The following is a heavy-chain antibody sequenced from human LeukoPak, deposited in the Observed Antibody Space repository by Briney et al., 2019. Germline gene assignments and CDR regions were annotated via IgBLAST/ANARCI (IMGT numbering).Heavy chain of an antibody. CDR3: ARGWKDYYGSGSYD. J-gene: IGHJ4*02. D-gene: IGHD3-10*01. CDR1: GGSFSGYY. CDR2: INHSGST. Sequence: KPSETLSLTCAVYGGSFSGYYWSWIRQPPGKGLEWLGEINHSGSTNYNPSLKSRVTISVDTSKNQFSLKLSSVTAADTAVYYCARGWKDYYGSGSYDWGQGTLVTVSS. V-gene: IGHV4-34*01.